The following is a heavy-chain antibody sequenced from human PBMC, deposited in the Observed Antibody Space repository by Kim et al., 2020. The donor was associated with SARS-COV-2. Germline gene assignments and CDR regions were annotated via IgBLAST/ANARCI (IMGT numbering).Heavy chain of an antibody. Sequence: YSPSFQGHVTISADKSISTAYLQWSSLKASDTAMYYCALGSSGYSYYFDYWGQGTLVTVSS. J-gene: IGHJ4*02. CDR3: ALGSSGYSYYFDY. V-gene: IGHV5-10-1*01. D-gene: IGHD3-22*01.